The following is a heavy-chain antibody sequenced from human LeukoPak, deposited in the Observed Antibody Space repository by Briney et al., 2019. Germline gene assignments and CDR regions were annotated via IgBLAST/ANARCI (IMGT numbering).Heavy chain of an antibody. CDR3: ARPGYSSSWYPLY. CDR2: ISSSSSYI. Sequence: GGSLRLSCAASGFTFSSYSMNWVRQAPGKGLEWVSSISSSSSYIYYADSVKGRFTISRDNAKNSLYLQMNSLRAEDTAVYYCARPGYSSSWYPLYWGQGTLVTVSS. J-gene: IGHJ4*02. CDR1: GFTFSSYS. V-gene: IGHV3-21*01. D-gene: IGHD6-13*01.